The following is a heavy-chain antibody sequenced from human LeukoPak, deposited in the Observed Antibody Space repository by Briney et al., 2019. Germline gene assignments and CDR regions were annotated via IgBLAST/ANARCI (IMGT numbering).Heavy chain of an antibody. J-gene: IGHJ4*02. CDR1: GFTFSSYG. V-gene: IGHV3-30*18. D-gene: IGHD3-10*01. CDR3: AKDSRFGDSSFDY. Sequence: GGSLRLSCAASGFTFSSYGMHWVRQAPGKGLEWVAVISYDGSNKYYADSVKGRFTISRDNSKNTLYLQMNSLRAEDTAVYYCAKDSRFGDSSFDYWGQGTLVTVSS. CDR2: ISYDGSNK.